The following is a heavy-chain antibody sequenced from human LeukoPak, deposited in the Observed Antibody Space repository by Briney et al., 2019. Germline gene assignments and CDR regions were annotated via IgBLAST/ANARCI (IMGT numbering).Heavy chain of an antibody. J-gene: IGHJ5*02. CDR3: AREYRGDYYGSGIET. CDR1: GFTFSSYE. D-gene: IGHD3-10*01. CDR2: ISSSGSTI. Sequence: EAGGSLRLSCAASGFTFSSYEMNWVRQAPGKGLEWVSYISSSGSTIYYADSVKGRFTISRDNAKNSLYLQMNSLRAEDTAVYYCAREYRGDYYGSGIETWGQGILVTVSS. V-gene: IGHV3-48*03.